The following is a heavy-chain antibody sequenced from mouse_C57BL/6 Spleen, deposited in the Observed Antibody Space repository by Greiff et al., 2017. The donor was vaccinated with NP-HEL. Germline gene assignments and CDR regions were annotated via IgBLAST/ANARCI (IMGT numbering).Heavy chain of an antibody. CDR1: GYTFTSYD. CDR3: ARGSYYGFDY. D-gene: IGHD1-1*01. CDR2: IYPRDGST. V-gene: IGHV1-85*01. J-gene: IGHJ2*01. Sequence: VKLVESGPELVKPGASVKLSCKASGYTFTSYDINWVKQRPGQGLEWIGWIYPRDGSTKYNEKFKGKATLTVDTSSSTAYMELHSLTSEDSAVYFCARGSYYGFDYWGQGTTLTVSS.